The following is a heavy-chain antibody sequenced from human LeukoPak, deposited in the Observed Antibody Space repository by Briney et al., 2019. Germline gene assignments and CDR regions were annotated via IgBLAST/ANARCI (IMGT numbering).Heavy chain of an antibody. CDR3: ARDYADYVGYFFFDY. CDR1: GFTFNNYA. V-gene: IGHV3-23*01. D-gene: IGHD4-17*01. CDR2: ISGGGETT. Sequence: PGGSLRLSCAASGFTFNNYAMNWVRQAPGKGLEWGSSISGGGETTYYADSAKGRFTISRDNSQNTLYLQMNSLRAEDTAVYYCARDYADYVGYFFFDYWGQGTLVTVSS. J-gene: IGHJ4*02.